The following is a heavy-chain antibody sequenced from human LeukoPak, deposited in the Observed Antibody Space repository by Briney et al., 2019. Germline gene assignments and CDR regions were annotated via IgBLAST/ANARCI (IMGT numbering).Heavy chain of an antibody. V-gene: IGHV3-21*01. J-gene: IGHJ4*02. CDR3: ARAKTSGSYLYDY. D-gene: IGHD1-26*01. CDR1: GFTFSKYS. Sequence: GGSLRLSCAASGFTFSKYSMNWVRQAPGKGLEWVSSISTSGTYIYYADSMKGRFTVSRDNAKKSLYLQMSSLRAEDTAVYYCARAKTSGSYLYDYWGQGTLVNVSS. CDR2: ISTSGTYI.